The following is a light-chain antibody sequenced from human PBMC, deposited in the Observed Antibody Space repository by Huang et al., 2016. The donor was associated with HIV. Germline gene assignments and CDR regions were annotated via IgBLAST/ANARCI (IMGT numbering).Light chain of an antibody. CDR1: QSVSIY. CDR3: QQRSNWPLS. J-gene: IGKJ4*01. V-gene: IGKV3-11*01. Sequence: EIVLTQSPATLSLSPGERATLSCRDSQSVSIYLAWYQQKPGHAPRLLIYDASNRATVIPARFSGSGAGTYFTLTISSLEPEDFAVYYCQQRSNWPLSFGGGTKVEIK. CDR2: DAS.